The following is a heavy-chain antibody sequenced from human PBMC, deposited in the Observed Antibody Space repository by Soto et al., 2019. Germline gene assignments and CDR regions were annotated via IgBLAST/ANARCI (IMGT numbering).Heavy chain of an antibody. D-gene: IGHD6-25*01. CDR2: IIPIFGTA. J-gene: IGHJ6*02. V-gene: IGHV1-69*13. CDR3: ARCQTRLGSSGSAEGMHYGMDV. CDR1: GGTFSSHA. Sequence: SVKVSCKASGGTFSSHAISWVRQAPGQGLEWMGGIIPIFGTANYAQKFQGRVTITADESTSTAYMELSSLRSEDTAVYYCARCQTRLGSSGSAEGMHYGMDVWGQGTTVTSP.